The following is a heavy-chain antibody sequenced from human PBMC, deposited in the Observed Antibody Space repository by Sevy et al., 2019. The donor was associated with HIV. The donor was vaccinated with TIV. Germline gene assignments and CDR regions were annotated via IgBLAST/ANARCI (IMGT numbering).Heavy chain of an antibody. J-gene: IGHJ4*02. V-gene: IGHV3-23*01. Sequence: GGSLRLSCAASGFTFSSYAMSWVRQAPGKGLEWVSAISGSGGSTYYADSVKGRFTISRDNSKNTLYLQMNSLRAGETAVYYCAKDLKPRGGYYYDSSGYWGGFDYWGQGTLVTVSS. CDR1: GFTFSSYA. CDR3: AKDLKPRGGYYYDSSGYWGGFDY. D-gene: IGHD3-22*01. CDR2: ISGSGGST.